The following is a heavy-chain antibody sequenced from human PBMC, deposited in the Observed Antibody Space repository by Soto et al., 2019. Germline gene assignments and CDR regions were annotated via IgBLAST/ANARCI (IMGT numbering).Heavy chain of an antibody. CDR3: ARGGQLTPYYYFDS. CDR1: GFTFGIYA. V-gene: IGHV3-23*01. D-gene: IGHD1-26*01. CDR2: ISAAGRRP. Sequence: GGSLRLSCAASGFTFGIYAMTWVRQAPGKGLEWVSSISAAGRRPYYADSVKGRFAISRDNSKNTLFLQMNSLRAEDTAVYYCARGGQLTPYYYFDSWGQGILVTVSS. J-gene: IGHJ4*02.